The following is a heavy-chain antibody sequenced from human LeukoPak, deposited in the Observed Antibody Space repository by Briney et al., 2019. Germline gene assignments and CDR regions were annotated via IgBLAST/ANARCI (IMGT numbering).Heavy chain of an antibody. CDR1: GGSISSYY. V-gene: IGHV4-59*01. J-gene: IGHJ4*02. Sequence: PSETLSLTCTVSGGSISSYYWSWIRQPPGKGLEWIGYIYYSGSTNYNPSLKSRVTISVDTSKNQFSLKLSSVTAADTAVYYCARTIRGFSLGYWGQGTLVTVSS. CDR3: ARTIRGFSLGY. D-gene: IGHD3-10*01. CDR2: IYYSGST.